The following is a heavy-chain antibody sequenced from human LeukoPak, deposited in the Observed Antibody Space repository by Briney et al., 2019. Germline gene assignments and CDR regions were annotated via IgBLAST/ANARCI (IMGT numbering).Heavy chain of an antibody. D-gene: IGHD5-24*01. CDR1: GYTFTSYG. CDR3: AKRREGNWFDP. Sequence: ASVKVSCKASGYTFTSYGISWVRQAPGQGLEWMGWINTYDGKTNYAQKFQGRVTMTTDTSTSTAYMELRSLRSGDAAVYYCAKRREGNWFDPWGQGTLVTVSS. CDR2: INTYDGKT. J-gene: IGHJ5*02. V-gene: IGHV1-18*01.